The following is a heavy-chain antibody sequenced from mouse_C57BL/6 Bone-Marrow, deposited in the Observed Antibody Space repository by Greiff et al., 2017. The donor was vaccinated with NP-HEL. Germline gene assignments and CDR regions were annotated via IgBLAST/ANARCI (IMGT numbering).Heavy chain of an antibody. D-gene: IGHD2-5*01. J-gene: IGHJ4*01. Sequence: QVQLQQPGAELVKPGASVKMSCKASGYTFTSYWITWVKPRPGQGLEWIGDIYPGSGSTNYNEKFKSKATLTVDTSSSTAYMQLSSLTSEDSAVYYCAREGGIVTYYAMDYWGQGTSVTVSS. V-gene: IGHV1-55*01. CDR3: AREGGIVTYYAMDY. CDR2: IYPGSGST. CDR1: GYTFTSYW.